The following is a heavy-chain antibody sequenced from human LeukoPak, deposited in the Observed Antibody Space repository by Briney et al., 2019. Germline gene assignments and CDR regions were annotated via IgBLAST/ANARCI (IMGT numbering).Heavy chain of an antibody. D-gene: IGHD4-17*01. CDR2: FDPEDGET. V-gene: IGHV1-24*01. Sequence: ASVKVSCTVSGYTLTELSMHWVRQAPGKGLEWMGGFDPEDGETIYAQKFQGRVTMTEDTSTDTAYMELSSLRSEDTAVYYCAGGDYGLYYFDYWGQGTLVTVSS. CDR1: GYTLTELS. CDR3: AGGDYGLYYFDY. J-gene: IGHJ4*02.